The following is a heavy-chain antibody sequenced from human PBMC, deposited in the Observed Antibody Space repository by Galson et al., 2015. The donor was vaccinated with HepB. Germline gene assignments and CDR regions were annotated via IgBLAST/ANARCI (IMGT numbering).Heavy chain of an antibody. CDR1: GFSFSSYA. J-gene: IGHJ4*02. D-gene: IGHD2-21*02. CDR3: ANPEKPSCGGDCYSY. V-gene: IGHV3-23*01. CDR2: ISGVGGST. Sequence: SLRLSCAASGFSFSSYAMTWVRQAPGKGLEWVSTISGVGGSTYYADSVKGRFTISRDDSKNTLHLQMNSLRAEDTAVYYCANPEKPSCGGDCYSYWGQGTLVTVSS.